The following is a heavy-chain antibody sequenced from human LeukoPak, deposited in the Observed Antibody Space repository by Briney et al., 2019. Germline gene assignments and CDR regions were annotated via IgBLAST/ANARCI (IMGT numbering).Heavy chain of an antibody. CDR3: ARGPYCGGDCYFAY. CDR1: GVSISSYY. Sequence: SETLSLTCTVSGVSISSYYWSWIRQPAGKGLEWIGRIYTSGSTYYNPSLKSRVTMSVDTSKNQFSLKLSSVTAADTAVYFCARGPYCGGDCYFAYWGQGTLVTVSS. V-gene: IGHV4-4*07. J-gene: IGHJ4*02. CDR2: IYTSGST. D-gene: IGHD2-21*02.